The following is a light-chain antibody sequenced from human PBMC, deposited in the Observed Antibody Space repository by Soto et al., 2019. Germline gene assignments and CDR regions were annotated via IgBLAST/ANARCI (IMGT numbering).Light chain of an antibody. J-gene: IGLJ1*01. Sequence: QSVLTQPPSASGTPGQRVTISCSGSSSNIGSNTVNWYQQLPGTALKLLIYSNNQLPSGGPDRFSGSKSGTSASLAISVLKSEDEADYYCATWDDSLNGYVFRTGTKLAVL. CDR3: ATWDDSLNGYV. V-gene: IGLV1-44*01. CDR2: SNN. CDR1: SSNIGSNT.